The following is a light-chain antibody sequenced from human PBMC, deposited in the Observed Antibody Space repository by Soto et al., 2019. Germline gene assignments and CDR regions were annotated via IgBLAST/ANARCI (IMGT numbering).Light chain of an antibody. CDR2: GAS. J-gene: IGKJ1*01. Sequence: EIVMTQSPATLSVSPGERATLSCRASQSVSSNLAWYQQKPGQAPRLLIYGASTRATGIPARFSGSGSGTAFTLTISSLQSEDFAVYYCQQYNNWWTFGQGTKVEIK. V-gene: IGKV3-15*01. CDR3: QQYNNWWT. CDR1: QSVSSN.